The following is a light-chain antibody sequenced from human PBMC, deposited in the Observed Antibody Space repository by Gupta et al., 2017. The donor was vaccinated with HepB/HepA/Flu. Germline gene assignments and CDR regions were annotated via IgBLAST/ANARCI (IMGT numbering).Light chain of an antibody. CDR1: QSVSSSY. CDR2: GAS. CDR3: QQYGSSPPIT. Sequence: EIVLTQSPGTLSLSPGERATLSCRASQSVSSSYLAWYQQKPGQAPRLLIYGASSRATGLPDRFSGSGSGTDFTLTIIRLEPEDFAVYYCQQYGSSPPITFGQGTRLEIK. V-gene: IGKV3-20*01. J-gene: IGKJ5*01.